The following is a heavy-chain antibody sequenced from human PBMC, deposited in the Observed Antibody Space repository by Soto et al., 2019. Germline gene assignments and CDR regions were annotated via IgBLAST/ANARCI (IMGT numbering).Heavy chain of an antibody. Sequence: QVQLVQSGAEVKKPGSSVKVSCKASGGTFSSYAISWVRQAPGQGLEWMGGIIPIFGTANYAQKFQGRVTITADESTSTAYMELSSLRSEDTAVYYCARGHYDSSGYYYVGWYFDLWGRGTLVPVSS. J-gene: IGHJ2*01. V-gene: IGHV1-69*01. CDR1: GGTFSSYA. CDR2: IIPIFGTA. CDR3: ARGHYDSSGYYYVGWYFDL. D-gene: IGHD3-22*01.